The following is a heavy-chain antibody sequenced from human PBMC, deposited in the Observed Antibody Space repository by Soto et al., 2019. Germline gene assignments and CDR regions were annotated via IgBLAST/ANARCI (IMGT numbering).Heavy chain of an antibody. V-gene: IGHV1-69*06. CDR3: AEAKREGIAAVGVFDY. CDR1: GGTFSSYS. Sequence: SVKVSCKGSGGTFSSYSISWVRQAPGQGLEWMGGIIPMFGTANYAQKFQGRVTITADKSTSTAYMELSSLRSEDTAVYYCAEAKREGIAAVGVFDYWGQGTLVTVS. J-gene: IGHJ4*02. D-gene: IGHD6-13*01. CDR2: IIPMFGTA.